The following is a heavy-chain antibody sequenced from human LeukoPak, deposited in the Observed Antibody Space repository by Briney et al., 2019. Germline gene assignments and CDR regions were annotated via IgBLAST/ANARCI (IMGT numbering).Heavy chain of an antibody. J-gene: IGHJ6*02. Sequence: SQTLSLTCAISGDSVSSNSGAWNWIRQSPSRGLEWLGRTYYRSKWHNEYAVSLRSRITINPDTSKNQFFLQLNSVSPEDTAVYYCASGTAANGMDVWGQGTTVTVSS. CDR2: TYYRSKWHN. D-gene: IGHD1-1*01. CDR1: GDSVSSNSGA. CDR3: ASGTAANGMDV. V-gene: IGHV6-1*01.